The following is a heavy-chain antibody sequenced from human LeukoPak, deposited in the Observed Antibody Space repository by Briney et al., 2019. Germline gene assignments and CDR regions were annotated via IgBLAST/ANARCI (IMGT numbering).Heavy chain of an antibody. CDR3: ARDPLGTRPGFDY. CDR1: GFTFSSYA. J-gene: IGHJ4*02. Sequence: GRSLRLSCAASGFTFSSYAMHWVRQAPGKGLEWVAVISYDGSDKYYADSVKGRFTISRDNSKNTLYLQMNSLRAEDTAVYYCARDPLGTRPGFDYWGQGTLVTVSS. CDR2: ISYDGSDK. D-gene: IGHD1-1*01. V-gene: IGHV3-30*04.